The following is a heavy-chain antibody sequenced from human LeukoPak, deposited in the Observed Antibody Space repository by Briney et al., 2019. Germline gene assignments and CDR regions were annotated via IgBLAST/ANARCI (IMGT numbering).Heavy chain of an antibody. CDR2: SKNKANSYIT. Sequence: GGSLRLSCAASGFTFSSYSMDWVRQAPGKGLEWVGRSKNKANSYITQYAAFVQGRFTISRDDSKNSLYLQINSLKTEDTAVYYCARDDSGQGDYWGQGTLVTVSS. CDR1: GFTFSSYS. V-gene: IGHV3-72*01. J-gene: IGHJ4*02. D-gene: IGHD5-12*01. CDR3: ARDDSGQGDY.